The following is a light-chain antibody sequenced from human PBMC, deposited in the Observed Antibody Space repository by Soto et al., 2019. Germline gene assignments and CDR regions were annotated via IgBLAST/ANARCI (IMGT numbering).Light chain of an antibody. J-gene: IGKJ1*01. Sequence: EIVLTQSPSTLSLSPGERATLSCRASQSVSSSYLAWYQQKPGQAPRLLIYGASSRATGIPDRFSGSGSGTDFTLTISRLEPEDFAVYYCQHYFTWTFGQGTKVDI. V-gene: IGKV3-20*01. CDR2: GAS. CDR3: QHYFTWT. CDR1: QSVSSSY.